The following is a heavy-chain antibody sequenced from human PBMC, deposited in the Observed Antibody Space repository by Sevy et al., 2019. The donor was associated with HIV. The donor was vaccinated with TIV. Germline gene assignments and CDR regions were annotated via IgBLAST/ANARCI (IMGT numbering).Heavy chain of an antibody. Sequence: GGSLRLSCAASGFNLGTYDMHWVRQAPGKGLEWVSAIGTAGDTSYPASVKGRFTISRENARNSLHLQMNNLGVGDTAMYFCARGGSDALDFWGRGAMVTVS. D-gene: IGHD3-10*01. CDR3: ARGGSDALDF. J-gene: IGHJ3*01. CDR1: GFNLGTYD. CDR2: IGTAGDT. V-gene: IGHV3-13*01.